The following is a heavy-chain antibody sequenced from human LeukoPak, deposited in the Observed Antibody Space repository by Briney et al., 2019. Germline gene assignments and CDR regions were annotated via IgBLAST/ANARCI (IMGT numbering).Heavy chain of an antibody. V-gene: IGHV3-11*06. D-gene: IGHD4-17*01. Sequence: PGRSLRLSCAASGFIFSNDAMHWVRQAPGKGLECISYISGTSSDTKYADSVRGRYTISRDNVKNSLYLEMNSLRAEDTAVYYCTRTTRVPDNWGQGTLVTVSS. CDR3: TRTTRVPDN. CDR1: GFIFSNDA. J-gene: IGHJ4*02. CDR2: ISGTSSDT.